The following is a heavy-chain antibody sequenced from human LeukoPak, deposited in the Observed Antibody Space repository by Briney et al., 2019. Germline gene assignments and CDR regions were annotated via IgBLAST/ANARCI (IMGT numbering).Heavy chain of an antibody. CDR2: ISGSGVST. V-gene: IGHV3-23*01. D-gene: IGHD2-15*01. J-gene: IGHJ4*02. Sequence: GGSLRLSCAASGFTFSSYAMSWVRQAPGKGLEWVSVISGSGVSTYYADSVKGRFAISRDNSKNTLYLQMNSLRAEDTAVYYCAKGLPSGNSFDYWGQGTLVTVSS. CDR1: GFTFSSYA. CDR3: AKGLPSGNSFDY.